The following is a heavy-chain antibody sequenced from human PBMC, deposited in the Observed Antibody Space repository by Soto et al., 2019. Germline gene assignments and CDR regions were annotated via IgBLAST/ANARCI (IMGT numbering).Heavy chain of an antibody. CDR3: ARSVRYFDWLSPYYYYYMDV. CDR1: GGSISSGGYY. CDR2: IYYSGST. J-gene: IGHJ6*03. V-gene: IGHV4-31*03. Sequence: SLTCTVSGGSISSGGYYWSWIRQHPGKGLEWIGYIYYSGSTYYNPSLKSRVTISVDTSKNQFSLKLSSVTAADTAVYYCARSVRYFDWLSPYYYYYMDVWGKGTTVTVSS. D-gene: IGHD3-9*01.